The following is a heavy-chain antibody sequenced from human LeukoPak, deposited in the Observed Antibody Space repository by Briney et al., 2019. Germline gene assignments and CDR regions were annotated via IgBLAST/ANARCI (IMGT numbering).Heavy chain of an antibody. CDR3: ALEDYYDSSGLDY. CDR1: GFTFSSYA. V-gene: IGHV3-64*01. J-gene: IGHJ4*02. D-gene: IGHD3-22*01. CDR2: ISSNGGST. Sequence: GGSLRLSCAASGFTFSSYAMHWVRQAPGKGLEYVSAISSNGGSTYYANSVKGRFTISRDNSKNTLYLQMGSLRAEDMAVYYCALEDYYDSSGLDYWGQGTLVTVSS.